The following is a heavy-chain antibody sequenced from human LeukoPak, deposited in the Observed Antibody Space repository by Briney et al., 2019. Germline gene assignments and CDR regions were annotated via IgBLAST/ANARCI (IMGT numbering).Heavy chain of an antibody. D-gene: IGHD4-17*01. CDR1: GFTLSTYD. CDR2: VGTSGHT. CDR3: VRSFYGDHPY. V-gene: IGHV3-13*01. J-gene: IGHJ4*02. Sequence: GRSLRLSCAASGFTLSTYDMRWVRQGPGEGLEWVAAVGTSGHTFYPDSVKGQFTISRENARNSVYLQMNSLRAGDTAVCYCVRSFYGDHPYWGQGTLVTVSS.